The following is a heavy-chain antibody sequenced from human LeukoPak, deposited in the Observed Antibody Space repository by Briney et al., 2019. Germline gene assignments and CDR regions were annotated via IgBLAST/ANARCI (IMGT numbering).Heavy chain of an antibody. J-gene: IGHJ4*02. CDR1: GGTFSSYA. Sequence: GASVKVSCKASGGTFSSYAISWVRQAPGQGLEWMGRIIPILGIANYAQKFQGRVTITADKSTSTAYMELSSLRCEDTAVYYCAGSSTRDLDYWGQGTLVTVSS. D-gene: IGHD2-2*01. V-gene: IGHV1-69*04. CDR2: IIPILGIA. CDR3: AGSSTRDLDY.